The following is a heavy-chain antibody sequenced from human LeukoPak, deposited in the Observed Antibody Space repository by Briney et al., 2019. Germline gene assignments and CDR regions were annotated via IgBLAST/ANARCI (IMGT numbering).Heavy chain of an antibody. J-gene: IGHJ4*02. CDR1: GYTFTSYY. CDR2: INPSGGST. V-gene: IGHV1-46*01. CDR3: ARVRRTSSSWYNGCFDY. D-gene: IGHD6-13*01. Sequence: VASVKVSCKASGYTFTSYYMHWVRQAPGQGLEWMGIINPSGGSTSYAQKFQGRVTMTRDTSTSTVYMELSSLRSEDTAVYYCARVRRTSSSWYNGCFDYWGQGTLVTVSS.